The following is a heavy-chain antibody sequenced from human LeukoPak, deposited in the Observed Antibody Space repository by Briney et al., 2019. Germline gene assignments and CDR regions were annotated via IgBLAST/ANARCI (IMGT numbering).Heavy chain of an antibody. V-gene: IGHV1-18*01. Sequence: ASVKVSCKASGYTFTGYAIGWVRQAPGRGLEWMGWVSAYNGRTNYEEKFQGRVTMTTDTPTSTGYMELRSLTSDDTAVYYCARVDLAWDSSGYFRAANDYWGQGTLVTVSS. D-gene: IGHD3-22*01. CDR3: ARVDLAWDSSGYFRAANDY. CDR2: VSAYNGRT. J-gene: IGHJ4*02. CDR1: GYTFTGYA.